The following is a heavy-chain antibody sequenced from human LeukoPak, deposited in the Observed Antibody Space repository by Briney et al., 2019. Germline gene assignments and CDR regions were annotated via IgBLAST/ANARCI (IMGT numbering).Heavy chain of an antibody. V-gene: IGHV3-23*01. CDR2: ISSSGGST. D-gene: IGHD6-19*01. Sequence: GGSLRLSCAASGFTFNSYSMNWVRQAPGKGLEWVSGISSSGGSTYYADSVKGRFTISRDNSKNTLYLQMNSLRAEDTAVYYCAKEPSSGWNPTRNFDYWGQGTLVTVSS. CDR3: AKEPSSGWNPTRNFDY. J-gene: IGHJ4*02. CDR1: GFTFNSYS.